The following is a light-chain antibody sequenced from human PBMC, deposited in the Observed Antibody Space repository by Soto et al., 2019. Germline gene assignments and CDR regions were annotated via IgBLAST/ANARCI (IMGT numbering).Light chain of an antibody. CDR2: KAS. J-gene: IGKJ4*01. CDR1: QSINYW. CDR3: QQSQSYPLT. Sequence: DIQMTQSPSTLSASVGDRVTITCRASQSINYWLAWYQLEPGKAPKLLIYKASSLESGVPSRFSGSGSGTEFTLTISSLQPGDFATYYCQQSQSYPLTFGGGTKVEIK. V-gene: IGKV1-5*03.